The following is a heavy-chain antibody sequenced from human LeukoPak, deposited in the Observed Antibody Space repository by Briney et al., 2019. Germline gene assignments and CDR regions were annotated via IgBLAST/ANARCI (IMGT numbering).Heavy chain of an antibody. Sequence: GGSLRLSCAASGFTFSSYGMHWVRQAPGKGLEWVAFIRFTISRDNSKNTLYLQMNSLRAEDTAVYYCAKDTYSSSSVIDYWGHGTLVTVSS. V-gene: IGHV3-30*02. D-gene: IGHD6-6*01. CDR3: AKDTYSSSSVIDY. J-gene: IGHJ4*01. CDR1: GFTFSSYG.